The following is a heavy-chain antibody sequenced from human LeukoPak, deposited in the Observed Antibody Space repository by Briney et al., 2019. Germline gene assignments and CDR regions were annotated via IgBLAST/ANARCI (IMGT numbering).Heavy chain of an antibody. J-gene: IGHJ4*02. V-gene: IGHV3-21*06. D-gene: IGHD2-15*01. CDR3: ATGYCSGDSCRRDY. Sequence: PGGSLRLSCAASGFTFDDYAMHWVRQAPGKGLEWVSGISSSSSDVYFADSVKGRFTISRDNAKNSLYLQMDSLRADDTAVYYCATGYCSGDSCRRDYWGQGTLVTVSS. CDR1: GFTFDDYA. CDR2: ISSSSSDV.